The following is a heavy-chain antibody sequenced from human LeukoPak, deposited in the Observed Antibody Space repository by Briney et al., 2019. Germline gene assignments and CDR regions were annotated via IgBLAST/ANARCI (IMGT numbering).Heavy chain of an antibody. CDR3: ASILRSSSGYYFDY. D-gene: IGHD3-10*01. CDR2: IYSGDTT. CDR1: GFTFSSYG. Sequence: GGSLRLSCAASGFTFSSYGTHWVRQAPGKGLEWVAVIYSGDTTFYADSVRGKFTISRDNSKNTLYLQMNSLRAEDTAVYYCASILRSSSGYYFDYWGQGTLVTVSS. V-gene: IGHV3-66*01. J-gene: IGHJ4*02.